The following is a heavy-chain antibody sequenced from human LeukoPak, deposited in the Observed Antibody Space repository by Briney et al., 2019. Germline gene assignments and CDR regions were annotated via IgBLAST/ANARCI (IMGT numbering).Heavy chain of an antibody. Sequence: PSETLSLTCTVSSGSISSSSYYWGWIRQPPGKGLEWIGSIYYSGSTYYNPSLKSRVTISVDTSKNQFSLKLSSVTAADTAVYYCARQGTYCGGDCYHDAFDIWGQGTMVTVSS. CDR2: IYYSGST. J-gene: IGHJ3*02. CDR1: SGSISSSSYY. D-gene: IGHD2-21*01. V-gene: IGHV4-39*01. CDR3: ARQGTYCGGDCYHDAFDI.